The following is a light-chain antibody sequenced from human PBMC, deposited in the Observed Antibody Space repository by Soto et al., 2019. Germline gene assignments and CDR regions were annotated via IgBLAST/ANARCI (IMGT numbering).Light chain of an antibody. CDR2: GAS. Sequence: EIMMTPCPAILYVCPWERARPFCRASQSVNSNLAWYQQKPGQAPRLLIYGASTRATGIPARFTGSGSGTEFTLTISSLQSEDFAVYYCQQRSNWPTWTFGQGTKVDIK. V-gene: IGKV3-15*01. J-gene: IGKJ1*01. CDR1: QSVNSN. CDR3: QQRSNWPTWT.